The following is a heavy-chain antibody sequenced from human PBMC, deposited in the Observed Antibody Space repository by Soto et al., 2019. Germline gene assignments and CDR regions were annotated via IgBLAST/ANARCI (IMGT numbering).Heavy chain of an antibody. Sequence: PGESLKISCKGSGYSFTSYWIGWVRQMPGKGLEWMGIIYPGDSDTRYSPSFQGQVTITADKSTSTAYMELSSLRSEDTAVYYCARGVVPALVGYYYYYYMDVWGKGTTVTVSS. CDR1: GYSFTSYW. CDR3: ARGVVPALVGYYYYYYMDV. D-gene: IGHD2-2*01. V-gene: IGHV5-51*01. J-gene: IGHJ6*03. CDR2: IYPGDSDT.